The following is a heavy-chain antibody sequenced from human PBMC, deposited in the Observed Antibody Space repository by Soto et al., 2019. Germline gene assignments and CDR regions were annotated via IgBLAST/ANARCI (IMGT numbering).Heavy chain of an antibody. CDR2: IHHSGST. Sequence: QLQLQESGSGLVKPSQTLSLTCAVSGGSISSGGYSWSWIRQPPGKGLEWIGYIHHSGSTYYNPSLKSRVTISVDRSKNQFSLKLSSVTAADTAVYYCASRRDGYNYYGYWGQGTLVTVSS. CDR3: ASRRDGYNYYGY. D-gene: IGHD5-12*01. J-gene: IGHJ4*02. CDR1: GGSISSGGYS. V-gene: IGHV4-30-2*01.